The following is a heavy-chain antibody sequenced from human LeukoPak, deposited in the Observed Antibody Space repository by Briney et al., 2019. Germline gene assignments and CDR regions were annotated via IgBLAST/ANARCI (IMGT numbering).Heavy chain of an antibody. V-gene: IGHV3-30*18. CDR1: GFTFSSYA. CDR2: ISYDGSNK. J-gene: IGHJ4*02. Sequence: GGSLRLSCAASGFTFSSYAMHWVRQAPGKGLEWVAVISYDGSNKYYADSVKGRFTISRDNSKNTLYLQMNSLRAEDTAVYYCAKLGDSGTTVTTFDYWGQGTLVTVSS. D-gene: IGHD4-17*01. CDR3: AKLGDSGTTVTTFDY.